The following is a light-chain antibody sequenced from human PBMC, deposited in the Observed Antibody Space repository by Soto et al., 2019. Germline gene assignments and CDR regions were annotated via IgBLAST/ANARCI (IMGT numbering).Light chain of an antibody. V-gene: IGKV3-11*01. J-gene: IGKJ4*01. CDR2: AAS. CDR3: QQRSNWPRLT. Sequence: EIVLTQSPATLSLSPGERATLSCRASQSVSSYFAWYQQKPGQAPRLLIYAASNRATGIPARFSGSGSGTDFTLTISSLEPEDFAVYYCQQRSNWPRLTFGGGTKVEIK. CDR1: QSVSSY.